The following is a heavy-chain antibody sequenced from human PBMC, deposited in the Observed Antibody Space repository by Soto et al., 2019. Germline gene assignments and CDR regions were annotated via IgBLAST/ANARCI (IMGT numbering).Heavy chain of an antibody. CDR3: ARASSGSTVGAFDI. CDR2: MSYDGSNK. D-gene: IGHD3-22*01. CDR1: GFTFSSYA. V-gene: IGHV3-30-3*01. Sequence: QVQLVESGGGVVQPGRSLRLSCAASGFTFSSYAMHWVRQAPGKGLEWVAVMSYDGSNKYYADSVKGRFTISRDNSKNTLYLQMNSLRAEDTAVYYCARASSGSTVGAFDIWGQGTMVTVSS. J-gene: IGHJ3*02.